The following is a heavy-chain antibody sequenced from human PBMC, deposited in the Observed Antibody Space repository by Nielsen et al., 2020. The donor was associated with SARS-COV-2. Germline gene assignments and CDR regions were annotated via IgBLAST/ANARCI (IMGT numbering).Heavy chain of an antibody. CDR1: GFTFSSYS. V-gene: IGHV3-7*03. D-gene: IGHD2-2*01. Sequence: GGSLRLSCAASGFTFSSYSMNWVRQAPGKGLEWVANIKQDGSEKYYVDSVKGRFTISRDNAKNSLYLQMNSLRAEDTAVYYCARLGYCSSTSCYGTYFDYWGQGTLVTVSS. J-gene: IGHJ4*02. CDR3: ARLGYCSSTSCYGTYFDY. CDR2: IKQDGSEK.